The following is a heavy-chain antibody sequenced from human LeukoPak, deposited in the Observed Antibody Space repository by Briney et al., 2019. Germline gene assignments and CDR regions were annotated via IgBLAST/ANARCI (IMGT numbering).Heavy chain of an antibody. D-gene: IGHD4-17*01. Sequence: GGSLRLSCAASGFTFSSYRMNWVRQAPGKGLGWVSSISRSSSYTYYANSVEGRFTISRDNAKNSLYLQMNSLRAEDTAVYYCARDFQEGGDYHAFDIWGQGTELTVSS. V-gene: IGHV3-21*01. CDR3: ARDFQEGGDYHAFDI. CDR2: ISRSSSYT. CDR1: GFTFSSYR. J-gene: IGHJ3*02.